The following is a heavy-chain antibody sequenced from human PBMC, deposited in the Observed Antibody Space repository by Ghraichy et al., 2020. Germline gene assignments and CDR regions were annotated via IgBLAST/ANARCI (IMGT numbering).Heavy chain of an antibody. D-gene: IGHD5-12*01. Sequence: GGSLRLSCAASGFTVSSNYMSWVRQAPGKGLEWVSVIYSGGSTYYADSVKGRFTISRDNSKNTLYLQMNSLRAEDTAVYYCARDRGYSGYDSRDDAFDIWGQGTMVTVSS. CDR3: ARDRGYSGYDSRDDAFDI. V-gene: IGHV3-53*01. CDR1: GFTVSSNY. CDR2: IYSGGST. J-gene: IGHJ3*02.